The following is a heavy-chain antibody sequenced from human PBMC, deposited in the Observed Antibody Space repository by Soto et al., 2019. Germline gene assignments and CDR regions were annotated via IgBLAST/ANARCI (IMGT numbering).Heavy chain of an antibody. CDR2: IYYSGST. CDR1: GGSISSYY. J-gene: IGHJ6*02. V-gene: IGHV4-59*01. D-gene: IGHD3-10*01. CDR3: ARLDGHLWFGDWYYYYGMDV. Sequence: SETLSLTCTVSGGSISSYYWSWIRQPPGKGLEWIGYIYYSGSTNYNPSLKSRVTISVDTSKNQFSLKLSSVTAADTAVYYCARLDGHLWFGDWYYYYGMDVWGQGTTVTVSS.